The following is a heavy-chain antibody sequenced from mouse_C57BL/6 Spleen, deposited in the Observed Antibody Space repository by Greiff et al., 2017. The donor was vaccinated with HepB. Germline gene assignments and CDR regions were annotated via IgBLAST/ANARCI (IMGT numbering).Heavy chain of an antibody. CDR1: GYTFTSYG. Sequence: VKLMESGAELARPGASVKLSCKASGYTFTSYGISWVKQRTGQGLEWIGEIYPRSGNNYYNEKFKGKATLTADKSSSKAYMELRSLTSEDSAVYFCSREGEDSSGPFAYWGQGTLVTVSA. V-gene: IGHV1-81*01. J-gene: IGHJ3*01. CDR2: IYPRSGNN. D-gene: IGHD3-2*02. CDR3: SREGEDSSGPFAY.